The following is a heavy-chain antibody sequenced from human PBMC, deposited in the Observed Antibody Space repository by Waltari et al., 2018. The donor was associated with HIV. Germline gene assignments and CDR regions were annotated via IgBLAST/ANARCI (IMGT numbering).Heavy chain of an antibody. CDR2: IICSINTI. CDR3: SRDLGDYRAFDF. J-gene: IGHJ3*01. D-gene: IGHD2-21*01. Sequence: EVHLVESGGGLVQPGGSLRLSCSASGLTFRRYSMKWVHQVPGKGLECVSYIICSINTIYYADSVKGRFTISRDNAKNSLYLQMNSLRAEDTAVYYCSRDLGDYRAFDFWGQGTMVTVSS. CDR1: GLTFRRYS. V-gene: IGHV3-48*01.